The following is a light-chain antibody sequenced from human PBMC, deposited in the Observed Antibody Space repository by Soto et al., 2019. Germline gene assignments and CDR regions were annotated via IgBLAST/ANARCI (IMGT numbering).Light chain of an antibody. Sequence: QSALTQPASVSGSPGQSITLSCTGTSSDVGSYNLVSWYQQHPGKAPKFMIYEVSKRPSGVSNRFSGSKSGNTASLTISGLQAEDEADYYCCSYAGSSTWVFGGGTKLTVL. V-gene: IGLV2-23*02. CDR3: CSYAGSSTWV. CDR1: SSDVGSYNL. CDR2: EVS. J-gene: IGLJ3*02.